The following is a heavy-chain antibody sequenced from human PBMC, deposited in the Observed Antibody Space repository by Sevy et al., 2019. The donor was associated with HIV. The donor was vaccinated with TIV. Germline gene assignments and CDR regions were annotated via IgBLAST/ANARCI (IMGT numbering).Heavy chain of an antibody. CDR1: GGTFSSYA. CDR2: IIPIFGTA. CDR3: ARRGSSSSESWFDP. J-gene: IGHJ5*02. Sequence: ASVKVSCKASGGTFSSYAISWVRQAPGQGLEWMEGIIPIFGTANYAQKFQGRVTITADESTSTAYMELSSLRSEDTAVYYCARRGSSSSESWFDPWGQGTLVTVSS. D-gene: IGHD6-6*01. V-gene: IGHV1-69*13.